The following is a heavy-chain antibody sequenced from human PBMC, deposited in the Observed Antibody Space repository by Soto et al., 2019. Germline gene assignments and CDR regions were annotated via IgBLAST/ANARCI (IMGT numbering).Heavy chain of an antibody. V-gene: IGHV3-15*01. CDR2: IRSKTDGGTT. D-gene: IGHD6-13*01. CDR3: TTTRPGTNVFDN. CDR1: GINFSNAW. Sequence: EVQLVESGGGLGEPGGSLRLSCAASGINFSNAWMKWVRKAPGKGLEYIGRIRSKTDGGTTEYAAPVEGRFTVSRDDSKNTLYLQMSGLKTEDTAVYYCTTTRPGTNVFDNWGQGTLVTVSS. J-gene: IGHJ3*02.